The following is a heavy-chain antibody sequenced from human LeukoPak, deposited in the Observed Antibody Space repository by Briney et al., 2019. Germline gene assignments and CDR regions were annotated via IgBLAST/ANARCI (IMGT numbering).Heavy chain of an antibody. CDR2: ISAYNGNT. J-gene: IGHJ4*02. V-gene: IGHV1-18*01. CDR1: GYTFTNYG. CDR3: ARKVYSSDTYYFDY. Sequence: GASVRVSCKTSGYTFTNYGISWVRQAPGQGLEWMGWISAYNGNTNYAQKLQGRVTMTTDTSTSTAYMELRSLRSDDTAVYYCARKVYSSDTYYFDYWGQGTLVTVSS. D-gene: IGHD3-22*01.